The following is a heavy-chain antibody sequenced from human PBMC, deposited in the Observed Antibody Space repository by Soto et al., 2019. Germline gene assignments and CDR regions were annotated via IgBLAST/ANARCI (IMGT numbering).Heavy chain of an antibody. CDR1: GYTFTSYG. V-gene: IGHV1-18*01. D-gene: IGHD1-20*01. CDR3: AREVLGMAITPPFEDAFDI. CDR2: IRAYNGNT. Sequence: GASVKVSCKASGYTFTSYGISWVRQAPGQGLEWMGWIRAYNGNTNYAQKLQGRVTMTADTSTSTAYMELRSLRSDDTAVYYCAREVLGMAITPPFEDAFDIWGQGAMVTVSS. J-gene: IGHJ3*02.